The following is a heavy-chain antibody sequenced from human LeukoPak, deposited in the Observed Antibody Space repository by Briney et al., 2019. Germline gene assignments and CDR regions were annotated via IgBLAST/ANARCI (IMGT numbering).Heavy chain of an antibody. CDR1: GFTFSSYG. V-gene: IGHV3-30*18. CDR2: ISYDGSDK. Sequence: GGSLRLSCAASGFTFSSYGIHWVRQAPGKGLEWVAIISYDGSDKYYADSVKGRFTISRDNSKNTLYLQMNSLRGEDTAVYYCAKGDSGYDFDYWGQGTLVTVSS. D-gene: IGHD5-12*01. CDR3: AKGDSGYDFDY. J-gene: IGHJ4*02.